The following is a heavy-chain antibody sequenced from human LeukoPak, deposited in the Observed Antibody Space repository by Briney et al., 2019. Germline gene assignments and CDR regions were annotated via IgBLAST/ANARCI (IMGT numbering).Heavy chain of an antibody. V-gene: IGHV4-34*01. CDR2: INHSGST. CDR3: ARGPVSDF. J-gene: IGHJ4*02. CDR1: GGSFSGYY. Sequence: SETLSLTCAVYGGSFSGYYWSWIRQPPGKGLEWIGEINHSGSTNYNPSLKSRVTISVDTSKNQFSLKLSSVTAADTAVYYCARGPVSDFWGQGTRVTVSS.